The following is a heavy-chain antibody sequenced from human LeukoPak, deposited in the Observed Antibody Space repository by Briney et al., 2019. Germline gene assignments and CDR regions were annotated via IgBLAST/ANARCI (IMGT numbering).Heavy chain of an antibody. J-gene: IGHJ4*02. CDR2: ISAYNGNT. Sequence: RASVKVSCKASGYTFTSYGISWVRQAPGQGLEWMGWISAYNGNTNYAQKFQGRVTITADKSTSTAYMELSSLRSEDTAVYYCAARVPYGSGSLDYWGQGTLVTVSS. CDR1: GYTFTSYG. V-gene: IGHV1-18*01. CDR3: AARVPYGSGSLDY. D-gene: IGHD3-10*01.